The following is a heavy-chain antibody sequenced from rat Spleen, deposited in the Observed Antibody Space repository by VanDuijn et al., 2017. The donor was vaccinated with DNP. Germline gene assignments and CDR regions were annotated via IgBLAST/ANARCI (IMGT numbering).Heavy chain of an antibody. D-gene: IGHD1-2*01. CDR3: TRSAAGLAY. Sequence: EVHLVESGGGLVQPGRSLKLSCATSGFIFSDYYMAWVRQAPTKGLEWVAYITYDGGSTYYRDSVKGRFTISRDNAKSTLSLQMNSLRSEDTATYYCTRSAAGLAYWGQGTLVTVSS. J-gene: IGHJ3*01. V-gene: IGHV5-20*01. CDR1: GFIFSDYY. CDR2: ITYDGGST.